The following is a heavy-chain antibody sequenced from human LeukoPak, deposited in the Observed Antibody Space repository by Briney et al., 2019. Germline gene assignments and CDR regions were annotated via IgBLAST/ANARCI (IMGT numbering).Heavy chain of an antibody. Sequence: KTSETLSLTCTVPGASVGSAGYYWSWIRQPPGGGLEWIGYIYYIRNTNYNPSLKSRVTMSLDPSKNQFSLKLNSVTAADTAVYYCARTQSQSGTYRYYFGYWGQGTLVTVSS. V-gene: IGHV4-61*08. CDR1: GASVGSAGYY. J-gene: IGHJ4*02. D-gene: IGHD1-26*01. CDR3: ARTQSQSGTYRYYFGY. CDR2: IYYIRNT.